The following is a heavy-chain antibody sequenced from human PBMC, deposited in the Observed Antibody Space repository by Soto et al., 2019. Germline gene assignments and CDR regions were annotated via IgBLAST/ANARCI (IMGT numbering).Heavy chain of an antibody. J-gene: IGHJ4*02. CDR2: IFHSGSA. D-gene: IGHD3-16*01. Sequence: QVQLQESGPGLVMPSGTLSLTCSVSGASIISADWWNWVRQPPGKGLEWIGEIFHSGSAKYNPSLKSRVTISVDKSRNQLSLKLTSVTAADTAVYYCERDFKAPRDAWAFDFWGQGTLVTVSS. V-gene: IGHV4-4*02. CDR3: ERDFKAPRDAWAFDF. CDR1: GASIISADW.